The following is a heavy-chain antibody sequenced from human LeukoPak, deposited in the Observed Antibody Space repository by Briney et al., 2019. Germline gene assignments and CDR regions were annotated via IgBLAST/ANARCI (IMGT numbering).Heavy chain of an antibody. D-gene: IGHD3-22*01. CDR1: GFTFSSYA. V-gene: IGHV3-30*01. J-gene: IGHJ4*02. Sequence: PGRSLRLSCAASGFTFSSYAMHWVRQAPGKGLEWVAVISYDGSNKYYADSVKGRFTISRDNSKNTLYLQMNSLRAEDTAVYYCARAVNYYDVDYCGQGTLVTVSS. CDR3: ARAVNYYDVDY. CDR2: ISYDGSNK.